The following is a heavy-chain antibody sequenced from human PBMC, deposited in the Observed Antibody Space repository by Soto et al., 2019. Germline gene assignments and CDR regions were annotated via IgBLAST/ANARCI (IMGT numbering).Heavy chain of an antibody. Sequence: ASVKVSCKASGYTFTSYDINWVRQATGQGLEWMGWMNPNSGNTGHAQKFQGRVTVTRNTSISTAYMELSSLRSEDTAVYYCAGSGWSPHTDYWGQGTLVTVSS. J-gene: IGHJ4*02. D-gene: IGHD6-19*01. CDR1: GYTFTSYD. CDR3: AGSGWSPHTDY. CDR2: MNPNSGNT. V-gene: IGHV1-8*01.